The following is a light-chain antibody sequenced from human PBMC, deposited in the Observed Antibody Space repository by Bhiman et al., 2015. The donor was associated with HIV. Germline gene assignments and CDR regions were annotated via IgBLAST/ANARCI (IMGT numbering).Light chain of an antibody. CDR2: DKN. Sequence: SYELTQDPAMSVALGQTVRITCQGDSLRNYYASWYQQKPGQAPVLVMYDKNNRPSGIPDRFSGSNSGNTATLTISGTQAIHEADYYCQAWDSSTVVFGGGTKLTVL. CDR3: QAWDSSTVV. V-gene: IGLV3-19*01. J-gene: IGLJ2*01. CDR1: SLRNYY.